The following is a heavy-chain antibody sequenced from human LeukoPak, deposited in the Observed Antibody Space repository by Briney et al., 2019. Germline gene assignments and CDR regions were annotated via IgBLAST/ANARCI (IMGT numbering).Heavy chain of an antibody. Sequence: SETLSLTCTVSGGSISGGGYYWSWIRQHPGKGLEWIGYIYYSGSTYYNPSLKSRVTISVDTSKNQFSLKLSSVTAADTAVYYCARVGGIVVVPAASPPFFDYWGQGTLVTVSS. CDR2: IYYSGST. D-gene: IGHD2-2*01. J-gene: IGHJ4*02. V-gene: IGHV4-31*03. CDR3: ARVGGIVVVPAASPPFFDY. CDR1: GGSISGGGYY.